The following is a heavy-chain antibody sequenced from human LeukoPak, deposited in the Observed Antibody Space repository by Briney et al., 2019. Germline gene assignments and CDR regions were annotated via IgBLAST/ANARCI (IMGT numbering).Heavy chain of an antibody. D-gene: IGHD3-10*01. Sequence: GASVKVSCKASGYTFTSYGISWVRQAPGQGLEWMGWINPNSGGTNYAQKFQGRVTMTRDTSISTAYMELSRLRSDDTAVYYCARDRISHPYGSGSYVYYMDVWGKGTTVTISS. CDR3: ARDRISHPYGSGSYVYYMDV. CDR2: INPNSGGT. V-gene: IGHV1-2*02. J-gene: IGHJ6*03. CDR1: GYTFTSYG.